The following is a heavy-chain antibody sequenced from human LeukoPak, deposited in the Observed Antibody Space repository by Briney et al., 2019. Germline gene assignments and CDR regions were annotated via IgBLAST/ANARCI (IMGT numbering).Heavy chain of an antibody. Sequence: GGSLRLSCAASGFTFSSYGMHWVRQAPGKGLEWVAFIRYDGSNKYYADSVKGRFTISRDNSKNTLYLQMNSLRAEDTAVYYCAKDRGGSYKGFDYWGQGTLVTVSS. V-gene: IGHV3-30*02. CDR3: AKDRGGSYKGFDY. CDR1: GFTFSSYG. D-gene: IGHD1-26*01. CDR2: IRYDGSNK. J-gene: IGHJ4*02.